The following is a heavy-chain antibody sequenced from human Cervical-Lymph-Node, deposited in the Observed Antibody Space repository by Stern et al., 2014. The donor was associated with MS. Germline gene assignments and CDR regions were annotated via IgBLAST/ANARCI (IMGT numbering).Heavy chain of an antibody. CDR2: IIPISGKD. CDR1: GGTFNRYA. Sequence: QVQLVQSGAEVKKPGSSLKVSCKASGGTFNRYAISWVRQAPGQGLEWMGGIIPISGKDDYAQEFQGRVKLIADESTSTAYMELSSLRSEDAAVYYCASSYSAWDNPYHFYGMDVWGQGTTVTVSS. J-gene: IGHJ6*02. V-gene: IGHV1-69*01. CDR3: ASSYSAWDNPYHFYGMDV. D-gene: IGHD6-19*01.